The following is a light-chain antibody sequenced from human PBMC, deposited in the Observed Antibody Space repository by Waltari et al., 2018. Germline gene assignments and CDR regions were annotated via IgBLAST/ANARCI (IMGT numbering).Light chain of an antibody. J-gene: IGLJ2*01. CDR2: EVT. CDR3: SSYAGSNIVV. V-gene: IGLV2-8*01. Sequence: QSALSQPPSASGSPGQSVTISCTGTSIDVGGYNYVSWYQQHPGKAPTFVIYEVTKRPSGVPDRVSGSKSGKTASLTVSGVQAEDEADYYCSSYAGSNIVVFGGGTKLTVL. CDR1: SIDVGGYNY.